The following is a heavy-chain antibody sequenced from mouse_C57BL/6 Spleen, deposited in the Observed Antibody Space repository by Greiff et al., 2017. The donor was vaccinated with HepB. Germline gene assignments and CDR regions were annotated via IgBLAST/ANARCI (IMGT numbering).Heavy chain of an antibody. V-gene: IGHV1-18*01. CDR3: ARMHYYGSSPFDY. D-gene: IGHD1-1*01. Sequence: VHVKQSGPELVKPGASVKIPCKASGYTFTDYNMDWVKQSHGKSLEWIGDINPNNGGTIYNQKFKGKATLTVDKSSSTAYMELRSLTSEDTAVYYCARMHYYGSSPFDYWGQGTTLTVSS. CDR2: INPNNGGT. CDR1: GYTFTDYN. J-gene: IGHJ2*01.